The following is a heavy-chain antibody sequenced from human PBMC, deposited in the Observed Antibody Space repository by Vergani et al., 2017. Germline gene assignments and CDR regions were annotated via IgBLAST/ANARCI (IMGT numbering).Heavy chain of an antibody. V-gene: IGHV3-74*02. CDR3: ASARCIETCYMSNWLDS. J-gene: IGHJ5*01. CDR2: IKSDGSIT. CDR1: GFSFNSYW. D-gene: IGHD3-9*01. Sequence: VQLVESGGGVVQPGGSLRLSCSASGFSFNSYWMHWVRQVPGKGLLWVSRIKSDGSITAYADSVKGRFTISRDNAQNTLYLQMNSLRVEDTGVYYCASARCIETCYMSNWLDSWGEGTLVTVSS.